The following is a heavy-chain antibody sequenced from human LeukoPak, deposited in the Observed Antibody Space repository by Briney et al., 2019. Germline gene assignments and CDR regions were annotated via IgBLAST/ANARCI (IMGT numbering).Heavy chain of an antibody. CDR2: ISSSGSTI. D-gene: IGHD3-10*01. CDR3: ARDPNYYGSGSYYNTLGY. CDR1: GFTFSSYE. V-gene: IGHV3-48*03. Sequence: PGGSLRLSCAASGFTFSSYEMNWVRQAPGKGLEWVSYISSSGSTIYYADSVKGRFTISRDNAKNSLYLQMNSLRAEDTAVYYCARDPNYYGSGSYYNTLGYWGQGTLVTVSS. J-gene: IGHJ4*02.